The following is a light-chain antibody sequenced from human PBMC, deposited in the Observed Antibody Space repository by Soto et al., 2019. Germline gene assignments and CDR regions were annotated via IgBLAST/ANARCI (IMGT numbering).Light chain of an antibody. CDR3: CSYASTTIYV. J-gene: IGLJ1*01. CDR2: EAF. V-gene: IGLV2-23*01. Sequence: QSALTQPASVSGSPGQSITISCTGTSSDVGTYNLVSWYQQHPDKAPKLIIYEAFKRPSGVSNRFSGSKSGNTASLTISGLQAEDEADYYCCSYASTTIYVFGTGTKVTVL. CDR1: SSDVGTYNL.